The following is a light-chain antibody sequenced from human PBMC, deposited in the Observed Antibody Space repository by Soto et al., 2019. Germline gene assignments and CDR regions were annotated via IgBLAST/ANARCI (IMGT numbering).Light chain of an antibody. CDR3: GSWDSSLIPNV. V-gene: IGLV1-51*01. Sequence: QSVLTQPPSGSAAPGQKGTIACSGSSSNIGGNSVSWYQQLPGTAPTLLIFDDNKRPSGIPDRFSGSKSGTSATLGITGLQTAVAAHYYCGSWDSSLIPNVFGTGSKGTVL. CDR1: SSNIGGNS. CDR2: DDN. J-gene: IGLJ1*01.